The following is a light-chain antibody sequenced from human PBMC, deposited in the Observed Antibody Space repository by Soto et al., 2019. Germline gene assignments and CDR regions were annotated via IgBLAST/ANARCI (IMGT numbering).Light chain of an antibody. J-gene: IGLJ1*01. Sequence: QSVLTQPPSVSAAPGQTVTISCSGSSSNIGNNEISWYQQLPGTAPQLLMFDNKRRPSGIPDRFSGSKSGTSATLDITGLQTGDEADYYCAAWDDSLNAYVFGTGTKVTVL. CDR1: SSNIGNNE. CDR2: DNK. CDR3: AAWDDSLNAYV. V-gene: IGLV1-51*01.